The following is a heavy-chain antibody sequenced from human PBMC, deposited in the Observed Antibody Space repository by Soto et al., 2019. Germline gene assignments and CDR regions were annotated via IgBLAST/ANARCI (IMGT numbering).Heavy chain of an antibody. Sequence: GGSLRLSCAASGFTFSSYWMSWVRQAPGKGLEWVANIKQDGSEKYYVDSVKGRFTISRDNAKNSLYLQMNSLRAEDTAVYYCARDQQQLARRYYYYYMDVWGKGTTVTVSS. CDR1: GFTFSSYW. CDR2: IKQDGSEK. V-gene: IGHV3-7*01. D-gene: IGHD6-13*01. J-gene: IGHJ6*03. CDR3: ARDQQQLARRYYYYYMDV.